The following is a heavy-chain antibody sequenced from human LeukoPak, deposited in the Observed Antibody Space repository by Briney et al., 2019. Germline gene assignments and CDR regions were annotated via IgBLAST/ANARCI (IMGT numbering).Heavy chain of an antibody. CDR1: GYTFTSYG. CDR3: AREGRYCSGGSCYRILDY. V-gene: IGHV1-18*01. J-gene: IGHJ4*02. CDR2: ISAYNGNT. Sequence: ASVKVSCKASGYTFTSYGISWVRQAPGQGLEWMGWISAYNGNTNYAQKLQGRVTMTTDTSTSTAYMELRSLRSDDTAVYYCAREGRYCSGGSCYRILDYWGQGTLVTVSS. D-gene: IGHD2-15*01.